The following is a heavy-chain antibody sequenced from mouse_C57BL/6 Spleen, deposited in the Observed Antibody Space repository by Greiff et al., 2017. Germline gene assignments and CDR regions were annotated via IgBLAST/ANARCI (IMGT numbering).Heavy chain of an antibody. CDR3: ARRSITTGYFDY. CDR2: IDPSDSYT. D-gene: IGHD1-1*01. V-gene: IGHV1-50*01. Sequence: QVQLQQPGAELVKPGASVKLSCKASGYTFTSYWMQWVKQRPGQGLEWIGVIDPSDSYTNYNQKFKGKATLTVDTSSSTAYMQLSSLTSEDSAVYYCARRSITTGYFDYWGQGTTLTVSS. J-gene: IGHJ2*01. CDR1: GYTFTSYW.